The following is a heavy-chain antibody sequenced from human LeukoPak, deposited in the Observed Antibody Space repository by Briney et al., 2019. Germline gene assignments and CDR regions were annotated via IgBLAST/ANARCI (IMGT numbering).Heavy chain of an antibody. CDR3: ARVSTGSGNDYLDY. D-gene: IGHD2-15*01. Sequence: ASVKVSCKASGYTFTGYYMHWVRQAPGQGLEWMGWINPNSGGTNYAQKFQGRVTMTRDTSISTAYMELSRLRSDDTAVYYCARVSTGSGNDYLDYWGQGTLVTVSS. CDR1: GYTFTGYY. J-gene: IGHJ4*02. V-gene: IGHV1-2*02. CDR2: INPNSGGT.